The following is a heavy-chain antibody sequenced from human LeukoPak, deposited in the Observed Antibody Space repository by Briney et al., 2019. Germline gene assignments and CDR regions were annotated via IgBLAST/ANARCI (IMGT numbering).Heavy chain of an antibody. CDR2: IHPDDSQT. CDR3: ARTPSGATSDY. J-gene: IGHJ4*02. D-gene: IGHD3-10*01. V-gene: IGHV5-51*01. Sequence: GESLKISCKASGYSFSTYWIGWVRQMPGKGLEWMGIIHPDDSQTKYSPSFQGQVTFSADKSISTAYLQWNSLKASDTAMYYCARTPSGATSDYWGQGTLVTVSS. CDR1: GYSFSTYW.